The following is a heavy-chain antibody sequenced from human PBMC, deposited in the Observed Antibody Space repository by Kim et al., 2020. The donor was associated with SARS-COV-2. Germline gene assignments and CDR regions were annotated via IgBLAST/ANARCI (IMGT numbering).Heavy chain of an antibody. J-gene: IGHJ4*02. V-gene: IGHV3-21*01. Sequence: GGSLRLSCAASGFTFSSYSMNWVRQAPGKGLEWVSSISSSSSYIYYADSVKGRFTISRDNAKNSLYLQMNSLRVEDTAVYYCARDLYGDYVFDYWGQGTLVTVSS. D-gene: IGHD4-17*01. CDR1: GFTFSSYS. CDR2: ISSSSSYI. CDR3: ARDLYGDYVFDY.